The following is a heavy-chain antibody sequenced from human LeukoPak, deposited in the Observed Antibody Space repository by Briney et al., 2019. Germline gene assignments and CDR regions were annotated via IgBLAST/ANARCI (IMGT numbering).Heavy chain of an antibody. CDR1: GFTFSSYG. CDR3: AKGSGSSGWYHYFDY. J-gene: IGHJ4*02. CDR2: ISYDGSNK. V-gene: IGHV3-30*18. D-gene: IGHD6-19*01. Sequence: GGFLRLSCAASGFTFSSYGMHWVRQAPGKGLEWVAVISYDGSNKYYADSVKGRFTISRDNSKNTLYLQMNSLRAEDTAVYYCAKGSGSSGWYHYFDYWGQGTLVTVSS.